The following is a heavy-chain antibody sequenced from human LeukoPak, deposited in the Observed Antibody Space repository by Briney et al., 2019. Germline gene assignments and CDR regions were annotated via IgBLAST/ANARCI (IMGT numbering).Heavy chain of an antibody. CDR1: GYSFTSYA. CDR3: ARDPLRSTWSTYNNAMDV. CDR2: ISAYNGNT. Sequence: ASVKVSCKASGYSFTSYAINWVRQAPGQGLEWVGWISAYNGNTDYAQKVQGIVTMTTDASTSTAHMELVSLTSDDTAVYYCARDPLRSTWSTYNNAMDVWGQGTTVTVS. D-gene: IGHD6-13*01. J-gene: IGHJ6*02. V-gene: IGHV1-18*04.